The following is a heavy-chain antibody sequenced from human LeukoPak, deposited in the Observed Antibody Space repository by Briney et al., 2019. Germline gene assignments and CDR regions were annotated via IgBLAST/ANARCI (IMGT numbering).Heavy chain of an antibody. V-gene: IGHV4-59*01. Sequence: SETLSLTCTVSGGSISSYYWSWIRQPPGKGLEWIGYIYYSGSTNYNPSPKSRVTISVDTSKNQFSLKLSSVTAADTAVYYCARGRGGWGYAFDIWGQGTMVTVSS. J-gene: IGHJ3*02. CDR2: IYYSGST. CDR1: GGSISSYY. D-gene: IGHD6-19*01. CDR3: ARGRGGWGYAFDI.